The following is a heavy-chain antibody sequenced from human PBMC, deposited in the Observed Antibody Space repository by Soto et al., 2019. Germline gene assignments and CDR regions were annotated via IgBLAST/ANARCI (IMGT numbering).Heavy chain of an antibody. CDR3: ARGQEGVVATH. CDR2: IKDGGRT. Sequence: QVQLQQWGAGLLKPSETLSLNCAVNGGSLSGYYWSWIRQPPGKGLEWLGEIKDGGRTNYSPSLRRRAVISSHTSNNQFSLSLYSVTAADTGVYYCARGQEGVVATHWDQGTLVTVSS. V-gene: IGHV4-34*01. D-gene: IGHD5-12*01. CDR1: GGSLSGYY. J-gene: IGHJ4*02.